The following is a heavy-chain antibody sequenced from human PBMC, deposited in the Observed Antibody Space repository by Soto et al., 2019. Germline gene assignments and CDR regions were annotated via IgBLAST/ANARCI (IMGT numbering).Heavy chain of an antibody. CDR3: ARLSAPTGSYYTAPFDN. D-gene: IGHD3-10*01. J-gene: IGHJ4*02. CDR1: GFTVSAYY. Sequence: GGALRLSCAASGFTVSAYYMIWVRQAPGKGLEWVSVMYRGGTTHYADSFQGRFTISRDSSKNTLYLHMNSLRAEDTAVYYCARLSAPTGSYYTAPFDNWGQGTLVTVSS. V-gene: IGHV3-53*01. CDR2: MYRGGTT.